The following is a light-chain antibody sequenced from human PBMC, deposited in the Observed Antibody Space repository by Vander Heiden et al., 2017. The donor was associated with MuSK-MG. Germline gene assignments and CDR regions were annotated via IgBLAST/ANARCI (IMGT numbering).Light chain of an antibody. CDR3: ASWDDTLNARV. V-gene: IGLV1-44*01. CDR1: SSNIGGNT. J-gene: IGLJ3*02. Sequence: QSVLTQAPSASGTPGQRVTISCSGSSSNIGGNTVNWYQQLPGTAPKLLIPSDNERPSGVPDRFSGSKSGTSASLAISGLQSDDEADYYCASWDDTLNARVFGGGTKLTVL. CDR2: SDN.